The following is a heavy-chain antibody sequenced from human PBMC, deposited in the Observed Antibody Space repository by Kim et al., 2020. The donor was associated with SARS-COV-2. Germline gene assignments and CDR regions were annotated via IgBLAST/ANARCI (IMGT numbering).Heavy chain of an antibody. Sequence: PSLKSRVTISVDTSKNQFSLKLSSVTAADTAVDYCASAGEWELLPGPFDYWGQGTLVTVSS. D-gene: IGHD1-26*01. J-gene: IGHJ4*02. V-gene: IGHV4-39*07. CDR3: ASAGEWELLPGPFDY.